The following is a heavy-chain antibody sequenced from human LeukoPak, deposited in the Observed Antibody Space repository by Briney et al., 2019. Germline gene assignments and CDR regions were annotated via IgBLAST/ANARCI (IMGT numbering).Heavy chain of an antibody. D-gene: IGHD3-10*01. CDR1: GFTFSSFA. J-gene: IGHJ4*02. Sequence: QTGGSLRLSCAASGFTFSSFAMSWVRQAPGKGLEWVSAISGSGGSTYYADSVKGRFTISRDNSKNTLYLQMNSLRAEDTAVYYCANPVDILWFGEETPPYFDYWGQGTLVTVSS. CDR2: ISGSGGST. V-gene: IGHV3-23*01. CDR3: ANPVDILWFGEETPPYFDY.